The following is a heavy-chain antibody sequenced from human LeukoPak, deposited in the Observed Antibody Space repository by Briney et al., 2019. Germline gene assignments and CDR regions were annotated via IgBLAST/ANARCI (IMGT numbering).Heavy chain of an antibody. Sequence: GGSLRLSCAASGFTFSSYGMHWVRQAPGKGLEWVAFIRYDGSNKYYADSVKGRFTIPRDNSKNTLYLQMNSLRAEDTAVYYCAKDSRVGATYLFDYWGQGTLVTVSS. J-gene: IGHJ4*02. D-gene: IGHD1-26*01. CDR1: GFTFSSYG. CDR2: IRYDGSNK. CDR3: AKDSRVGATYLFDY. V-gene: IGHV3-30*02.